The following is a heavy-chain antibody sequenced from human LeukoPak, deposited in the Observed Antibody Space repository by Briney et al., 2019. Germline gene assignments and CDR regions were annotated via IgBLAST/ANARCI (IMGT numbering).Heavy chain of an antibody. J-gene: IGHJ4*02. CDR3: ARVDGYNYNFDY. CDR1: GFTFSSYS. CDR2: ISSSSSYI. D-gene: IGHD5-24*01. V-gene: IGHV3-21*01. Sequence: GGSLRLSCAASGFTFSSYSMNWVRQAPGKGLEWVSSISSSSSYIYYADSVKGRFTISRDNAKNSLYLQMNSLRAEDTAVYYCARVDGYNYNFDYWGQGTLVTVSS.